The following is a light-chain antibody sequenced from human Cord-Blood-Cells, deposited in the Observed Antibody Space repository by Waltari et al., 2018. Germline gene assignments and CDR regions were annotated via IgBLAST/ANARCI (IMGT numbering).Light chain of an antibody. CDR1: SSDVGGYHE. V-gene: IGLV2-8*01. CDR2: EVS. Sequence: QSALTQPPSASGSPGQSVTISCTGTSSDVGGYHEVAWYQQHPGKAPKLMIYEVSKRPSGVPDRFSRSKSGNTASLTVSGLQAEDEADYYCSSYAGSNNLVFGTGTKVTVL. J-gene: IGLJ1*01. CDR3: SSYAGSNNLV.